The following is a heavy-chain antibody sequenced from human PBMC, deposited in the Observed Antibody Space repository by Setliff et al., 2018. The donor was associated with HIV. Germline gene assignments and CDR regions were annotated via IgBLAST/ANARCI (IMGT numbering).Heavy chain of an antibody. CDR1: GFTFSSYS. CDR3: GRGISARPGAPGNWFDP. J-gene: IGHJ5*02. V-gene: IGHV3-23*01. CDR2: ITASGPNT. Sequence: TGGSLRLSCAASGFTFSSYSMNWVRQTPGKGLEWVSGITASGPNTYYTDSVKGRFTISRDNSKNTLYLQMNSLGDEDTAVYYCGRGISARPGAPGNWFDPWGQGTLVTVSS. D-gene: IGHD6-6*01.